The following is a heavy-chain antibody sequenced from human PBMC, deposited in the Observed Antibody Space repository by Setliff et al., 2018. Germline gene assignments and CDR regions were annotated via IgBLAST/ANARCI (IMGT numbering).Heavy chain of an antibody. CDR2: ISSISTYI. CDR3: VGDPPQSGYAFAI. J-gene: IGHJ3*02. CDR1: GFTFSDYT. Sequence: GGSLRLSCAASGFTFSDYTMTWVRQAPGKGLEWVSSISSISTYIYYADSVKGRFTISRDNSKNTLYLQMNSLRVDDTAVYYCVGDPPQSGYAFAIWGQGTMVTVSS. V-gene: IGHV3-21*01. D-gene: IGHD7-27*01.